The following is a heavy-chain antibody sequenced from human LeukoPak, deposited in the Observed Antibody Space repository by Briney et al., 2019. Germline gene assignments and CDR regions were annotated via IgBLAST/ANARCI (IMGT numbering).Heavy chain of an antibody. D-gene: IGHD3-22*01. CDR3: ARRRSDSSGYSSEIQH. V-gene: IGHV4-30-4*08. J-gene: IGHJ1*01. CDR1: GGSISSGDYY. Sequence: SQTLSLTCTVSGGSISSGDYYWSWIRQPPGKGLEWIGYIYYSGSTYYNPSLKSRVTISVDTSKNQFSLKLSSVTAADTAVYYCARRRSDSSGYSSEIQHWGQGTLVTVSS. CDR2: IYYSGST.